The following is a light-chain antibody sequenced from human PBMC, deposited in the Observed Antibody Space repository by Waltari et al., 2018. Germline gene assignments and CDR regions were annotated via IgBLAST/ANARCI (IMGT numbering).Light chain of an antibody. CDR1: SSDVGGYNH. V-gene: IGLV2-14*01. Sequence: QSALTQPASVSGSPGQSITISCTGTSSDVGGYNHVSWYQQDPGKVTKLTIYDVSERPPGVSCRFSCSMSGNTASLTISGVQAEDETDYFCSSYTNGNTFIFGGGTKLTVL. CDR2: DVS. J-gene: IGLJ2*01. CDR3: SSYTNGNTFI.